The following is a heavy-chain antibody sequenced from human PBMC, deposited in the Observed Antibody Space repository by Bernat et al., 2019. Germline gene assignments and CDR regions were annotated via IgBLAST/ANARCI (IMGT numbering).Heavy chain of an antibody. CDR1: GFSLTTSGVG. CDR2: IYWDDDK. J-gene: IGHJ3*01. CDR3: AHIEITFGGVQRVDAFDF. V-gene: IGHV2-5*02. Sequence: QITLEESGPPRVKPTQTLTLTCTFSGFSLTTSGVGVGWIRQPPGEALDWLAVIYWDDDKRYSPSLRSRLTITKDISRNQVVLTMTNMDPLDTATYFCAHIEITFGGVQRVDAFDFWGQGTMVTVSS. D-gene: IGHD3-16*01.